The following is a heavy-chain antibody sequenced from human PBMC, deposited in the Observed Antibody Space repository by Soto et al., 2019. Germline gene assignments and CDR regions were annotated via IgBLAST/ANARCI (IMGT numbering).Heavy chain of an antibody. V-gene: IGHV3-7*03. CDR3: ARDLFEAARRGEYAFDI. D-gene: IGHD3-16*01. CDR1: ALTFSSYW. J-gene: IGHJ3*02. Sequence: PGGSLRLSCAASALTFSSYWMSWVRQAPGKGLEWVANIKQDGSEKYYVDSAKGRFTISRDNAKNSLYLQMNSLRAEDTAVYYCARDLFEAARRGEYAFDIWGQGTMVTVSS. CDR2: IKQDGSEK.